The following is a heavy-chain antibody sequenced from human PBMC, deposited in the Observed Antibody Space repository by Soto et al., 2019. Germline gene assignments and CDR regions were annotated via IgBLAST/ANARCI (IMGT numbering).Heavy chain of an antibody. CDR1: GGTFSSYA. D-gene: IGHD4-17*01. CDR2: IIPIFGTA. Sequence: QVQLVQSGAEVKKPGSSVKVSCKASGGTFSSYAVSWVRQAPGQGLEWMGGIIPIFGTANYAQKFQGRVTITADESTSTAYMELSSLRSEDPAAYYCAGGDYALPYYFDYWGQGTLVTVSS. V-gene: IGHV1-69*01. CDR3: AGGDYALPYYFDY. J-gene: IGHJ4*02.